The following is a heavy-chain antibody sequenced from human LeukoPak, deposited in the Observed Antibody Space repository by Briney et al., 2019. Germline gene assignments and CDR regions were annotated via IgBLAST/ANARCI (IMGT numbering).Heavy chain of an antibody. Sequence: ASVTLSCKASGYTFTGYYMHWVRQAPGQGLEWMGWINPNSGGTNYAQKFQGRVTMTRDTSISTAYMELSRLRSDDTAVYYCARDEGSGYSYGGLSLRSDPWGQGTLVTVSS. D-gene: IGHD5-18*01. V-gene: IGHV1-2*02. CDR2: INPNSGGT. CDR3: ARDEGSGYSYGGLSLRSDP. J-gene: IGHJ5*02. CDR1: GYTFTGYY.